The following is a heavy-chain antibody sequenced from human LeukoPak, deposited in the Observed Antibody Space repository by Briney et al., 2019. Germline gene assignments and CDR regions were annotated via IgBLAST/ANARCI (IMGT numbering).Heavy chain of an antibody. CDR2: IYHSGST. D-gene: IGHD2-21*01. CDR1: GGSISSGGYY. J-gene: IGHJ6*02. V-gene: IGHV4-30-2*01. CDR3: ARVALWGPGGYYYYGMDV. Sequence: PSQTLSLTCTVSGGSISSGGYYWSWIRQPPGKGLEWIGYIYHSGSTYYNPSLKSRVTISVDTSKNQFSLKLCSVTAADTAVYYCARVALWGPGGYYYYGMDVWGQGTTVTVSS.